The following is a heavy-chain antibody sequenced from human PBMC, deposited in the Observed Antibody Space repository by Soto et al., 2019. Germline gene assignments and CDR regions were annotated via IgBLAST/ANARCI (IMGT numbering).Heavy chain of an antibody. CDR3: AKVGDVVVPAATHRPDYYGMDV. Sequence: EVQLLESGGGLVQPGGSLRLSCAASGFTFSSYAMSWVRQAPGKGLEWVSAISGSGGSTYYADSVKGRFTISRDNSKNTLYLQMNSRRAEDTAVYYCAKVGDVVVPAATHRPDYYGMDVWGQGTTVTVSS. CDR2: ISGSGGST. J-gene: IGHJ6*02. D-gene: IGHD2-2*01. V-gene: IGHV3-23*01. CDR1: GFTFSSYA.